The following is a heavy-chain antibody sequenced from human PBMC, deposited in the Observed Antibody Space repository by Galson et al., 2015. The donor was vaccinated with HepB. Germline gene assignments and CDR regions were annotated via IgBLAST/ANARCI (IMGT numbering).Heavy chain of an antibody. V-gene: IGHV3-23*01. D-gene: IGHD5-24*01. CDR1: GFNFSNSA. CDR2: IGVASSRT. Sequence: SLRLSCPASGFNFSNSAMNGARQTPGKGLEAVSVIGVASSRTDYADSVNGRFTVFRDHSKNTLYRQMNSLRGEDTAVYYCAKDSLQYALDIWGQGTMVTVSS. CDR3: AKDSLQYALDI. J-gene: IGHJ3*02.